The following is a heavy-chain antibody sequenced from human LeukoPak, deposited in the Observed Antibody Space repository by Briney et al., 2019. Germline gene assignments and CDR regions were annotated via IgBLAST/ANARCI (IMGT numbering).Heavy chain of an antibody. V-gene: IGHV4-31*03. CDR2: IYYSGST. D-gene: IGHD4-17*01. CDR1: GGSISSGGYY. CDR3: ARTDYGDPFPMDV. J-gene: IGHJ6*03. Sequence: SETLSLTCTVSGGSISSGGYYWSWIRQHPGKGPEWIGYIYYSGSTYYNPSLKSRVTISVDTSKNQFSLKLSSVTAADTAVYYCARTDYGDPFPMDVWGKGTTVTVSS.